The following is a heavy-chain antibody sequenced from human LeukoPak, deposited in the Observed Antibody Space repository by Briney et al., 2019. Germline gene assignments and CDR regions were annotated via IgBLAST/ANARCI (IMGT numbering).Heavy chain of an antibody. J-gene: IGHJ4*02. CDR2: IRYDGSNK. CDR3: ARADYGSTYYFDY. V-gene: IGHV3-30*02. Sequence: GGSLRLSCAASGFTFSSYGMHWVRQAPGKGLEWVAFIRYDGSNKYYADSVKGRFTISRDNAKNSLYLQMNSLRAEDTAVYYCARADYGSTYYFDYWGQGTLVTVSS. CDR1: GFTFSSYG. D-gene: IGHD3-10*01.